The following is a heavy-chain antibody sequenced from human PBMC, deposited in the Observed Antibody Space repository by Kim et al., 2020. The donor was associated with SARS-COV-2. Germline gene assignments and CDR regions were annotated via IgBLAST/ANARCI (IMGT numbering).Heavy chain of an antibody. Sequence: GGSLRLSCSASGFTFSSYAMHWVRQAPGKGLEYVSAISSNGGSTYYADSVKGRFTISRDNSKNTLYLQMSSLRAEDTAVYYCVKASKYRLMGFDYWGQGTLVTVSS. V-gene: IGHV3-64D*09. CDR3: VKASKYRLMGFDY. CDR2: ISSNGGST. CDR1: GFTFSSYA. J-gene: IGHJ4*02. D-gene: IGHD5-18*01.